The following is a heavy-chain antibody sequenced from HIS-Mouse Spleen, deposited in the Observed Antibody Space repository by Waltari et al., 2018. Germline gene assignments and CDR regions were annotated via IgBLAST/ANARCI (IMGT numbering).Heavy chain of an antibody. Sequence: QVQLVESGGGVVPPGRSLRLSCAASGFTFGSYGMHWVRQAPGKGLEWVAVISYDGSNKYYADSVKGRFTISRDNSKNTLYLQMNSLRAEDTAVYYCAKDKHHAFDYWGQGTLVTVSS. CDR3: AKDKHHAFDY. V-gene: IGHV3-30*18. J-gene: IGHJ4*02. CDR1: GFTFGSYG. CDR2: ISYDGSNK.